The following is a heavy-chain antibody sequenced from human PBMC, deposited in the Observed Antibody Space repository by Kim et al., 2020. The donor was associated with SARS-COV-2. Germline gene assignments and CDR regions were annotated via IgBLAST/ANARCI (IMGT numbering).Heavy chain of an antibody. J-gene: IGHJ5*01. CDR1: GAYITNHY. CDR2: VYHSGST. D-gene: IGHD2-15*01. CDR3: VREGYFDGGSLFFDS. Sequence: SETLSLTCTVSGAYITNHYWSWIRQPPGKGLEWIGNVYHSGSTSYNPSLKSRVTMSVETSKRQFSLQVTSVTAADPAIYYCVREGYFDGGSLFFDSWGPGTLVTVSS. V-gene: IGHV4-59*11.